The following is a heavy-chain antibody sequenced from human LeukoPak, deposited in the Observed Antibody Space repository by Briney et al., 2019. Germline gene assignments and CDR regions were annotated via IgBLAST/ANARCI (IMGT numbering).Heavy chain of an antibody. CDR1: GGSISSSSYY. V-gene: IGHV4-39*01. CDR3: ARHEYFVNY. D-gene: IGHD2/OR15-2a*01. J-gene: IGHJ4*02. Sequence: SKTLSLTCIVSGGSISSSSYYWGWIRQPPGKGLEWIASIYYSGSTYHNPSLKGRVTISVDTSKNQFSLNLSSVTATDTAMYYCARHEYFVNYWGQGTLVTVSS. CDR2: IYYSGST.